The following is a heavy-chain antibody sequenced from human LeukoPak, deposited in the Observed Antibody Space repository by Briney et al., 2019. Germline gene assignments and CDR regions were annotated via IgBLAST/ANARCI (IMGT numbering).Heavy chain of an antibody. V-gene: IGHV3-30*02. Sequence: GGSLRLSCAVSGFTFSSNGMHWVRQAPGKGLEWVAFIRYDGSNKYYADSVKGRFTISRDNSKNTLYLQMNSLRAEDTAVYYCAKDSRSVVVTVDPYYCDYWGQGTLVTVSS. CDR2: IRYDGSNK. D-gene: IGHD2-21*02. J-gene: IGHJ4*02. CDR1: GFTFSSNG. CDR3: AKDSRSVVVTVDPYYCDY.